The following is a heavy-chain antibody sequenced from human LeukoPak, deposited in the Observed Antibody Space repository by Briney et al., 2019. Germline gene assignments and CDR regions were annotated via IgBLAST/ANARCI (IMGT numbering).Heavy chain of an antibody. J-gene: IGHJ6*02. D-gene: IGHD2-2*02. CDR1: GYTFTSYD. CDR2: MNPNSGNT. V-gene: IGHV1-8*01. Sequence: ASVKVSCKASGYTFTSYDINWVRQATGQGLEWMRWMNPNSGNTGYAQKFQGRVTMTRHTSISTAYMELSSLRSEDTAVYYCALGGDRVVVPAAIQDYYYGMDVWGQGTTVTVSS. CDR3: ALGGDRVVVPAAIQDYYYGMDV.